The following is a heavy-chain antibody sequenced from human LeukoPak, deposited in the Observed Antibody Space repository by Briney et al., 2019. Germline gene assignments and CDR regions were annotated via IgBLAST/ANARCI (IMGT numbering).Heavy chain of an antibody. J-gene: IGHJ4*02. CDR2: ISGSDTGT. CDR1: GFTFSTYA. V-gene: IGHV3-23*01. Sequence: GGSLRLSCAASGFTFSTYAMSWVRQAPGKGLEWVSAISGSDTGTYYADSVRGRFTISRDNSKNTLYLQMNSLRAEDTAVYYCAKATYYYDSSGPKRPPTQYYFDYWGQGTLVTVSS. D-gene: IGHD3-22*01. CDR3: AKATYYYDSSGPKRPPTQYYFDY.